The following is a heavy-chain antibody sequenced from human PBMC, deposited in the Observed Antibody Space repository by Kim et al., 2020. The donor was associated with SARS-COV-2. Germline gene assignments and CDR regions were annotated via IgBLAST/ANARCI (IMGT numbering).Heavy chain of an antibody. J-gene: IGHJ6*02. D-gene: IGHD3-10*01. Sequence: YADSVKGRFTISRDNSKNTLYLQMNSLRAEDTAVYYCAKTVLWFGELLDVWGQGTTVTVSS. CDR3: AKTVLWFGELLDV. V-gene: IGHV3-23*01.